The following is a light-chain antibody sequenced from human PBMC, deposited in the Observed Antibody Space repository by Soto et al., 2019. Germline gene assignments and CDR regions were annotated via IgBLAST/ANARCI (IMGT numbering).Light chain of an antibody. V-gene: IGLV2-23*01. Sequence: SALTQPASVSGSPGQSITISCTGTSSDVGSYNLVSWYQQHPGKAPKLMIYEGSKRPSGVSNRFSGSKSGNTASLTIFGLQAEDEADYYCCSYAGSSTPYVFGTGTKVTVL. CDR3: CSYAGSSTPYV. CDR2: EGS. J-gene: IGLJ1*01. CDR1: SSDVGSYNL.